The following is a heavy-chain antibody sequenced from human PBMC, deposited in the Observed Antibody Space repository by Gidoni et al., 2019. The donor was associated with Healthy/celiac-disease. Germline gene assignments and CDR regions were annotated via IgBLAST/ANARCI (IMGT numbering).Heavy chain of an antibody. CDR1: GFTFSSSW. Sequence: EVQLVESGGGLVQPGGSLRLSCAASGFTFSSSWMHWVRQAPGKGLVWVSRISSDGSIIVYADSVKGRFTISRDNAKNTLYLQMNSLRADDTAVYYCARQNHDFWSAPGSLFDFWGQGTLVTVSS. D-gene: IGHD3-3*01. J-gene: IGHJ4*02. CDR2: ISSDGSII. V-gene: IGHV3-74*01. CDR3: ARQNHDFWSAPGSLFDF.